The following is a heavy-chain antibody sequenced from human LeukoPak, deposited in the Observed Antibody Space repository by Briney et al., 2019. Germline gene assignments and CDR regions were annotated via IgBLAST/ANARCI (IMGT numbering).Heavy chain of an antibody. J-gene: IGHJ4*02. CDR2: IIPIFGTA. CDR1: GGTFSSYA. D-gene: IGHD5-24*01. Sequence: SVKVSCKASGGTFSSYAISWVRQAPGQGLEWMGGIIPIFGTANYAQKFQGRVTITADKSTSTAYMELSSLRSEDTAVYYCASSDQGARWYFDYWGQGTLVTVSS. V-gene: IGHV1-69*06. CDR3: ASSDQGARWYFDY.